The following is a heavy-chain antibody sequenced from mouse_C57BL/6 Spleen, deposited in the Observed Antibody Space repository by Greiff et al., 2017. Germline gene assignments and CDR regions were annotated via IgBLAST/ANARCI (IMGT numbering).Heavy chain of an antibody. Sequence: EVQLVESGGGLVQPGGSMKLSCVASGFTFSNYWMNWVRPSPEKGLEWVAQIRLKSDNYATHYAESVKGRFTISRDDSKSSVYLQMHNLRAEDAGIYYCTGWLLGAMDYWGQGTSVTVSS. V-gene: IGHV6-3*01. CDR1: GFTFSNYW. J-gene: IGHJ4*01. D-gene: IGHD2-3*01. CDR3: TGWLLGAMDY. CDR2: IRLKSDNYAT.